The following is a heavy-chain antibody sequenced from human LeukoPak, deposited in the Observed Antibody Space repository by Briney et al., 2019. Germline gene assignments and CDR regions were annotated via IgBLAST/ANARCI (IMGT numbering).Heavy chain of an antibody. V-gene: IGHV1-2*06. CDR2: INPNSGGT. CDR3: ARDLQQLPDY. D-gene: IGHD6-13*01. Sequence: ASVKVSCKASGGTFSSYAISWVRQAPGQGLEWMGRINPNSGGTNYAQKFQGRVTMTRDTSISTAYMELSRLRSDDTAVYYCARDLQQLPDYWGQGTLVTVSS. CDR1: GGTFSSYA. J-gene: IGHJ4*02.